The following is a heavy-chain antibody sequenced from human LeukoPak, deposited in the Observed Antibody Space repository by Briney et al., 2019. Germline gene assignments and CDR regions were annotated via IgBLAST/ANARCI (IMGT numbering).Heavy chain of an antibody. D-gene: IGHD2-2*01. CDR3: AHAYCSSTSCYPDY. Sequence: SGPTLVNSTPTLTLTCTSSGFSLSTRGLGVGWIRQPPGKALEWPAIIYWTDDKRFTPSLNSRVTITKDTSKNQVVLTMTNMDPVDTATYYCAHAYCSSTSCYPDYWGQGTLVTVSS. CDR1: GFSLSTRGLG. V-gene: IGHV2-5*01. J-gene: IGHJ4*02. CDR2: IYWTDDK.